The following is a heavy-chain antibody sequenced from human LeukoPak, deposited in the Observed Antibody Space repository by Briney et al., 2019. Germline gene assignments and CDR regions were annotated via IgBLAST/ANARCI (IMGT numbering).Heavy chain of an antibody. CDR2: MNPNSGNT. Sequence: ASVKVSCKASGYTFTSYGISWVRQATGQGLEWMGWMNPNSGNTGYAQKFQGRVTMTRNTSISTAYMELSSLRSEDTAVYYCARGGYSSGWFKYYYHYYGMDVWGQGTTVTVSS. J-gene: IGHJ6*02. V-gene: IGHV1-8*02. D-gene: IGHD6-19*01. CDR3: ARGGYSSGWFKYYYHYYGMDV. CDR1: GYTFTSYG.